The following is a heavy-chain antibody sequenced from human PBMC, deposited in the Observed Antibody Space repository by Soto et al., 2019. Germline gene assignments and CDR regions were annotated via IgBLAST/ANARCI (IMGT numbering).Heavy chain of an antibody. CDR1: GFTFSNYV. V-gene: IGHV3-23*01. CDR3: AKGPLASGYDLDY. D-gene: IGHD5-12*01. J-gene: IGHJ4*02. CDR2: ISASGGST. Sequence: EVQLLDSGGGLVQPGGSLRLSCAASGFTFSNYVMNWVRQAPGKGLDWVSAISASGGSTYYADSVKGRFTISRDNSKNTLYLQMSSLRADDTAVYYCAKGPLASGYDLDYWGQGTLVTVSS.